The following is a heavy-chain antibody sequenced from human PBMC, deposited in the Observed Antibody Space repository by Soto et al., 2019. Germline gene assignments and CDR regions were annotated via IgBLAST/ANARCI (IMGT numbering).Heavy chain of an antibody. D-gene: IGHD3-3*01. CDR2: IYYTGST. V-gene: IGHV4-59*02. CDR3: ARDGMLYYDFWSGYSHYYMDV. CDR1: GDKVASHY. J-gene: IGHJ6*03. Sequence: SETQSLTSTFSGDKVASHYLTWIRQSPEKGLEWIGYIYYTGSTYYNPSLKSRVTISVDTSKNQFSLKLSSVTAADTAVYYCARDGMLYYDFWSGYSHYYMDVWGKGTTVTVSS.